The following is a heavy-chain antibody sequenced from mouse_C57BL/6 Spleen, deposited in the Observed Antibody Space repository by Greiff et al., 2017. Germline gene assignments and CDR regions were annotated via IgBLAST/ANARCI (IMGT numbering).Heavy chain of an antibody. CDR2: IDPSDSYT. V-gene: IGHV1-59*01. CDR3: ARKPYYGRSYKAMDY. D-gene: IGHD1-1*01. CDR1: GYTFTSYW. Sequence: VQLQQSGAELVRPGTSVKLSCKASGYTFTSYWMHWVKQRPGQGLEWIGVIDPSDSYTNYNQKFKGKATLTVDTSSSTAYMQLSSLTSEDSAVYYCARKPYYGRSYKAMDYWGQGTSVTVSS. J-gene: IGHJ4*01.